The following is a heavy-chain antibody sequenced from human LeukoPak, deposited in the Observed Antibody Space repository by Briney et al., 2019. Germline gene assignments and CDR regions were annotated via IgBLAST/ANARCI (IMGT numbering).Heavy chain of an antibody. D-gene: IGHD3-22*01. Sequence: SETLSLTCTVSGGSISSYYWSWIRQPPGKGLEWIGYIYYSGSTNYNPSLKSRVTISVDTSRNQFSLKLSSLTAADTAVYYCARYYYESSGYYVLDYWGQGTLVTVSS. CDR3: ARYYYESSGYYVLDY. V-gene: IGHV4-59*01. CDR1: GGSISSYY. J-gene: IGHJ4*02. CDR2: IYYSGST.